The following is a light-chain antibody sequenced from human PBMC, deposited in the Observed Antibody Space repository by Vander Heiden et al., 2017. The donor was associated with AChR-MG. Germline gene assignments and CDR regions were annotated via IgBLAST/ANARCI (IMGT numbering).Light chain of an antibody. CDR1: SSNIGSNT. CDR2: SNN. Sequence: QSVLTQPPSASGTPGQRLTIPCSGSSSNIGSNTVNWYQQLPGTAPKLLIYSNNQRPSGVPDRFSGSKSGTSASLAISGLQSEDEADYYCAPWDDNLNGPVFGAGTKVTVL. J-gene: IGLJ1*01. CDR3: APWDDNLNGPV. V-gene: IGLV1-44*01.